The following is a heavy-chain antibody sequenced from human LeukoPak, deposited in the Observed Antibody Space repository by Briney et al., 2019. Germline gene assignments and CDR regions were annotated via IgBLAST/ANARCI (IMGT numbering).Heavy chain of an antibody. J-gene: IGHJ6*03. CDR3: ATSLAVAGKGYYYYYMDV. V-gene: IGHV1-18*01. CDR2: ISAYNGNT. CDR1: GYTFTSYG. Sequence: GASVKVSCKASGYTFTSYGISWVRQAPGQGLEWMGWISAYNGNTNYAQKLQGRVTMTTDTSTSTAYMELRSLRSDDTAVYYCATSLAVAGKGYYYYYMDVWGKGTTVTVSS. D-gene: IGHD6-19*01.